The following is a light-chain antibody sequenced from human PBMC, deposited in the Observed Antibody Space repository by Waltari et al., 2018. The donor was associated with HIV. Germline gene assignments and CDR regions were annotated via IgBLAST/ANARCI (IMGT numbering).Light chain of an antibody. CDR2: DNN. Sequence: TQPPSVSAAPGQKVSFSCSGTDSNVGSTFVSWYQVLPDKGPKLLIYDNNRRSAGIPERFSASKTGTSASLDITGLQTGDEATYYCETWDAALQVGLFGGGTKVNVL. J-gene: IGLJ2*01. CDR1: DSNVGSTF. CDR3: ETWDAALQVGL. V-gene: IGLV1-51*01.